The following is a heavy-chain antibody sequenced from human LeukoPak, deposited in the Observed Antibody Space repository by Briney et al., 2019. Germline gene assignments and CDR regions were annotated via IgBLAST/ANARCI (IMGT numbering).Heavy chain of an antibody. CDR3: AITPQYSSGWYI. Sequence: ASVKVSCKVSGYTLTELSMHWVRQAPGKGLEWMGGFDPEDGETIYAQKLQGRVTMTEDTSTDTAYMELSSLRSEDTAVYYCAITPQYSSGWYIWGQGTLVTVSS. V-gene: IGHV1-24*01. D-gene: IGHD6-19*01. CDR1: GYTLTELS. CDR2: FDPEDGET. J-gene: IGHJ4*02.